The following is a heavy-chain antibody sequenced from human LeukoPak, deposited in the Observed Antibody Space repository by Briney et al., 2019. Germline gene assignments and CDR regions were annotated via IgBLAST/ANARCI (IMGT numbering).Heavy chain of an antibody. D-gene: IGHD3-10*01. CDR3: AGITMVRGVIPYFDY. J-gene: IGHJ4*02. V-gene: IGHV3-23*01. CDR2: ISGSGGST. Sequence: GGSLRLSCAASGFTFSSYAMSWVRQAPGKGLEWVSAISGSGGSTYYADSVKGRFTISRDNSKNTLYLQMNSLRAEDTAVYYCAGITMVRGVIPYFDYWGQGTLVTVSS. CDR1: GFTFSSYA.